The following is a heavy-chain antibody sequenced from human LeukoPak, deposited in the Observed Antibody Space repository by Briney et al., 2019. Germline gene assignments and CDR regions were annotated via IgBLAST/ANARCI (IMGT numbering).Heavy chain of an antibody. Sequence: SVKVSCKASGCTFSSYTISWVRQAPGQGLEWMGRVIPIFGTANYAQEFQGRVTITTDESTSTAYMELSSLRSEDTAVYYCARDDYGDGTWGQGTLVTVSS. CDR2: VIPIFGTA. CDR3: ARDDYGDGT. J-gene: IGHJ4*02. D-gene: IGHD4-17*01. CDR1: GCTFSSYT. V-gene: IGHV1-69*05.